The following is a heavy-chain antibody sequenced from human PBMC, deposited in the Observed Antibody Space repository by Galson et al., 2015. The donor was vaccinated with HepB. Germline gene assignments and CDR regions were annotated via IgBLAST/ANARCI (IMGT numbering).Heavy chain of an antibody. CDR2: ISSSSSYI. J-gene: IGHJ4*02. D-gene: IGHD4-17*01. V-gene: IGHV3-21*01. CDR3: ARDGRGYGDPFDY. CDR1: GFNFSSSS. Sequence: SLRLSCAASGFNFSSSSMNWAPQAPGKGLEWVSSISSSSSYIYYADSVKGRFTISRYNAKNSLYLQMNSLRAEDTAVYYCARDGRGYGDPFDYWGQGTLVTVSS.